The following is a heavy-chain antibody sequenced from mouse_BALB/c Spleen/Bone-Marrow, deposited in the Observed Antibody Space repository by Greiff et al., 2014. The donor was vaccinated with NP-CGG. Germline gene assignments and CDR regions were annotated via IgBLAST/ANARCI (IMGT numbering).Heavy chain of an antibody. J-gene: IGHJ2*01. CDR3: ARRGLYGYDFDY. CDR2: IWSGGST. D-gene: IGHD2-2*01. CDR1: GFSLISYG. V-gene: IGHV2-2*02. Sequence: VQLVESGPGLVQPSQSLSITCTVSGFSLISYGVHWVRQSPGKGLEWLGVIWSGGSTDYNVAFISRLSISKDNSKSQVFFKMNSLQANDTAIYYCARRGLYGYDFDYWGQGTTLTVSS.